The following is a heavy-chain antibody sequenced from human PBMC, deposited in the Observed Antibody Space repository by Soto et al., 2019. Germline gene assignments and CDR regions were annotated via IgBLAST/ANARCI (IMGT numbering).Heavy chain of an antibody. CDR2: ISAYNGNT. D-gene: IGHD6-19*01. J-gene: IGHJ4*02. CDR3: ARGLEYSSGFNY. V-gene: IGHV1-18*01. CDR1: GYTFTSYG. Sequence: ASVKVSCKASGYTFTSYGISWVRQAPGQGLEWMGWISAYNGNTNYAQKLQGRVTMTTNTSISTAYMELSSLRSEDTAVYYCARGLEYSSGFNYWGQGTLVNVST.